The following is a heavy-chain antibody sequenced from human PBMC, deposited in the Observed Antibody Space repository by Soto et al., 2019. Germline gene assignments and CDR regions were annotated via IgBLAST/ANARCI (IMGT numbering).Heavy chain of an antibody. CDR3: ARSPPRVEKNNYAGGWFDP. V-gene: IGHV1-8*01. CDR2: INPNSGNT. Sequence: QVQLVQSGAEVKKPGASVKVSCKASGYPFTKYDINWVRQATGQGLERMGWINPNSGNTGYSQKFQGRVTMTRNTSISTAYMELSSLRLDDTAVYYCARSPPRVEKNNYAGGWFDPWGQGTLVTVSS. CDR1: GYPFTKYD. D-gene: IGHD4-4*01. J-gene: IGHJ5*02.